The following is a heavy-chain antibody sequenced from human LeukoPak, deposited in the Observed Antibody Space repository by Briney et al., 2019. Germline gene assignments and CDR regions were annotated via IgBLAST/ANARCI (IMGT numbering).Heavy chain of an antibody. CDR2: ISGSAGST. Sequence: GGSLRLSCAASGFTFSSYAMSWVRQAPGKGLKRVSGISGSAGSTHYADSVKGRFTISRDNYKNTLYLQMNSLRAEDTAVYYCAKDLYYDSSASQNFDYWGQGTLVTVSS. J-gene: IGHJ4*02. V-gene: IGHV3-23*01. D-gene: IGHD3-22*01. CDR3: AKDLYYDSSASQNFDY. CDR1: GFTFSSYA.